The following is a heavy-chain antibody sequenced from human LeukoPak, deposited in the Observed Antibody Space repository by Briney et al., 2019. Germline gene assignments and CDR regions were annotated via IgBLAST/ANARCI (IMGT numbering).Heavy chain of an antibody. D-gene: IGHD2-15*01. Sequence: SETLSLNCTVSGYSISSGYYWGWIRQPPGKGLEWIGSIYHNGNTYYNPTLKSRVTVSVDTSKNYFSLKLNSVTASDTAVYYCARDIGGGSSDSWGQGTLVIVSS. J-gene: IGHJ4*02. CDR1: GYSISSGYY. V-gene: IGHV4-38-2*02. CDR3: ARDIGGGSSDS. CDR2: IYHNGNT.